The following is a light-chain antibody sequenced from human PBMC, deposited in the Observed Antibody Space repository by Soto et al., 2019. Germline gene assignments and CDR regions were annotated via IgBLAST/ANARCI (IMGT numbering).Light chain of an antibody. Sequence: QSALTQPASVSGSPGQSITISCTGTSSDVGAYNHVSWYQHHPGKAPQLMIFEVSNRPSGDSNRFSGSKSGNTASLTISGLQAEDEADYYCSSYTASGTYVFGTGTKLTVL. V-gene: IGLV2-14*01. J-gene: IGLJ1*01. CDR2: EVS. CDR3: SSYTASGTYV. CDR1: SSDVGAYNH.